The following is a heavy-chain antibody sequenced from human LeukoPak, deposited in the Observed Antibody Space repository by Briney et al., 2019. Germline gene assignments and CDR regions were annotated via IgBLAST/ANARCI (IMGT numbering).Heavy chain of an antibody. CDR1: GFTISSNY. D-gene: IGHD3-22*01. V-gene: IGHV3-53*01. Sequence: PGGSLRLSCAVSGFTISSNYMSWVRQAPGKGLEWVSVIYSGGSTYYADSVKGRFTISRDNSKNTLYLQMNSLRAEDTAVYYCARSNGYDSSGYYYPYYWFDPWGQGTLVTVSS. J-gene: IGHJ5*02. CDR3: ARSNGYDSSGYYYPYYWFDP. CDR2: IYSGGST.